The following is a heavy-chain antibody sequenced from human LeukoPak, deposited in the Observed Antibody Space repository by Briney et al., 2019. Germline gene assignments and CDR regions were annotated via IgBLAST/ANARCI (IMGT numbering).Heavy chain of an antibody. V-gene: IGHV4-59*01. CDR3: ARDATDYGDYGGGGVWDNWFDP. Sequence: SETLSLTCTVSGGSISSYYWSWIRQPPGKGLKWIGYIYYSGSTNYNPSLKSRVTISVDTSKNQFSLKLSSVTAADTAVYYCARDATDYGDYGGGGVWDNWFDPWGQGTLVTVSS. CDR2: IYYSGST. D-gene: IGHD4-17*01. J-gene: IGHJ5*02. CDR1: GGSISSYY.